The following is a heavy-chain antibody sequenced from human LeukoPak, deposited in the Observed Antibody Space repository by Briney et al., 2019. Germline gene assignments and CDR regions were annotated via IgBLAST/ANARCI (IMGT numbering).Heavy chain of an antibody. CDR2: ISAYNGNT. J-gene: IGHJ4*02. D-gene: IGHD3-3*01. V-gene: IGHV1-18*01. Sequence: GASVKVSCKASGYTFTSYGISWVRQAPGQGLEWMGWISAYNGNTNYAQKLQGRVTMTTDTSTSTAYMELRSLRSDDTAVYYCARCYYDFWSGYYKVDCFDYWGQGTLVTVSS. CDR3: ARCYYDFWSGYYKVDCFDY. CDR1: GYTFTSYG.